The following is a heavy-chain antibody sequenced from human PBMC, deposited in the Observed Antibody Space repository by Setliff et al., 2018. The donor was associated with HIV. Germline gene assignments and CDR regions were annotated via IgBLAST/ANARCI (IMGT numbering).Heavy chain of an antibody. J-gene: IGHJ3*02. CDR1: GGSISSGDYY. Sequence: SETLSLTCTVSGGSISSGDYYWSWIRQPPGKGLEWSGSIYHSGSTNYNPSLKSRVTISVDTSKNQFSLKLSSVTAADTAVYYRARDSSSWSDAFDIWGQGTMVTVSS. D-gene: IGHD6-13*01. CDR2: IYHSGST. V-gene: IGHV4-39*07. CDR3: ARDSSSWSDAFDI.